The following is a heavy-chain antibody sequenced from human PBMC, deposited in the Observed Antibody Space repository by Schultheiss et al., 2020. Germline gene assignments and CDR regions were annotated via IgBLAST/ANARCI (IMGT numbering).Heavy chain of an antibody. V-gene: IGHV3-33*08. J-gene: IGHJ4*02. Sequence: GGSLRLSCAASGFTFSSYGMHWVRQAPGKGLEWVAVIWYDGSNKYYADSVKGRFTISRDNSKNTLYLQMNSLRAEDTAVYYCARVSRNHDFWSGFYDYWGQGTLVTVSS. CDR3: ARVSRNHDFWSGFYDY. CDR1: GFTFSSYG. CDR2: IWYDGSNK. D-gene: IGHD3-3*01.